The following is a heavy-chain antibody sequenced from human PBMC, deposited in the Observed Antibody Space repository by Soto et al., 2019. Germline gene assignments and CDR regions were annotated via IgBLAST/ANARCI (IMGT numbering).Heavy chain of an antibody. J-gene: IGHJ4*02. CDR1: GFTFSSYA. D-gene: IGHD6-19*01. Sequence: EVQLLESGGGLVQPGGSLRLSCAASGFTFSSYAMSGVRQAPGKGLEWVSAISGSGGSTYYADSGKGRFTVSRDNSKNTLYMQMNSLRAEDTAVYYCAKYSSGWYHPFDYWGQGTLVTVS. CDR2: ISGSGGST. CDR3: AKYSSGWYHPFDY. V-gene: IGHV3-23*01.